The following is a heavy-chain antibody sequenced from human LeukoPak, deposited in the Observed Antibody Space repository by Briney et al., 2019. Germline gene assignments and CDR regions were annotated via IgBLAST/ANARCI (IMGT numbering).Heavy chain of an antibody. CDR3: ATHTIARLYYMDV. CDR2: INTANDDT. Sequence: ASVKVSCKASGYTFTSYALHWVRQAPGQRLGWMGWINTANDDTKYSPEFQGRVTITTDTSASTAYMELSSLRSEDTAVYYCATHTIARLYYMDVWGKGTTVTISS. D-gene: IGHD5-24*01. CDR1: GYTFTSYA. V-gene: IGHV1-3*03. J-gene: IGHJ6*03.